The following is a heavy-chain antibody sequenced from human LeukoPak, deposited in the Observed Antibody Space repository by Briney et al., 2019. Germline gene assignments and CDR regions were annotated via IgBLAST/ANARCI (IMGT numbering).Heavy chain of an antibody. CDR1: GGSFSGYY. D-gene: IGHD3-22*01. CDR3: ARHPKNYYTSSGYYVF. J-gene: IGHJ4*02. Sequence: SETLSLTCAVYGGSFSGYYWSWIRQPPGKGLEWIGEINHSGSTNYNPSLKSRVTIAVDTSKSEFSLKLSSVTAADTAVYYCARHPKNYYTSSGYYVFWGQGTLVTVSS. V-gene: IGHV4-34*01. CDR2: INHSGST.